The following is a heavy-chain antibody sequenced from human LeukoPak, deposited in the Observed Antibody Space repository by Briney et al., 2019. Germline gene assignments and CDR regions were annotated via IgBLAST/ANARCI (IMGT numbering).Heavy chain of an antibody. Sequence: PGGSLRLSCAASGLTFSSYWMSWVRQAPGKGLEWVSCISGSGSYKYSADSVKGRFTISRDNAKNSLSLQMNSLRAEDTAVYYCVRDGTYGQFDYWGQGTLVTVSS. CDR2: ISGSGSYK. D-gene: IGHD3-16*01. CDR3: VRDGTYGQFDY. CDR1: GLTFSSYW. J-gene: IGHJ4*02. V-gene: IGHV3-21*01.